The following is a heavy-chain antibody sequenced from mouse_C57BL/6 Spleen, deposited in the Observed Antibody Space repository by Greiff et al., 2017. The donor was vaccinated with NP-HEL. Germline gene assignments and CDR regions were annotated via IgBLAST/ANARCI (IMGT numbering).Heavy chain of an antibody. D-gene: IGHD1-1*01. CDR1: GFTFSDYG. CDR2: ISSGSSTI. CDR3: ARPNSPYYYGSSSYYFDY. J-gene: IGHJ2*01. V-gene: IGHV5-17*01. Sequence: EVHLVESGGGLVKPGGSLKLSCAASGFTFSDYGMHWVRQAPEKGLEWVAYISSGSSTIYYADTVKGRFTISRDNAKNTLFLQMTSLRSEDTAMYYCARPNSPYYYGSSSYYFDYWGQGTTLTVSS.